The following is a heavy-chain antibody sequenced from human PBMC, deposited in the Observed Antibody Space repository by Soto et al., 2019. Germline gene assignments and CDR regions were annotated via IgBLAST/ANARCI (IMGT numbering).Heavy chain of an antibody. CDR2: ISGSGGST. Sequence: EVQLLESGGGLVQPGGSLRLSCAASGFTFSSYAMSWVRQAPGKGLEWVSAISGSGGSTYYADSVKGRFTSSRDNSKNTLYLQMNSLRAEDTAVYYCPKCPKQWLDYFDYWGQGTLVTVSS. CDR3: PKCPKQWLDYFDY. CDR1: GFTFSSYA. D-gene: IGHD6-19*01. J-gene: IGHJ4*02. V-gene: IGHV3-23*01.